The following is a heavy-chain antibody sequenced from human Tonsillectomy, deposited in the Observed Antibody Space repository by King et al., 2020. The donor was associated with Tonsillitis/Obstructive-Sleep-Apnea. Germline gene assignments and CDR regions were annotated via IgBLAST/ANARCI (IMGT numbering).Heavy chain of an antibody. V-gene: IGHV4-39*01. Sequence: QLQESGPGLVKPSEALSLTCTVSGGSITNNNYYWDWIRPPPGKGLGWIGTIYYSGTTYYNPSLKSRLTISVDTSKNQFSLKLSSVTAAVPAVYYCARRHYFDSSIFYFWGQGGLVTVSS. J-gene: IGHJ4*02. CDR3: ARRHYFDSSIFYF. D-gene: IGHD3-22*01. CDR1: GGSITNNNYY. CDR2: IYYSGTT.